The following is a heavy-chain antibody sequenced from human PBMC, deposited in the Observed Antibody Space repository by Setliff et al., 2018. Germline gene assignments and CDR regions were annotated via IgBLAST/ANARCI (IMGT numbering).Heavy chain of an antibody. CDR3: AAVGSGYDRY. CDR2: IRYDSSTK. Sequence: GGSLRLSCVASGFDFSSYGMHWVRQAPGKGLEWVSLIRYDSSTKDYADSVKGRFSVSRDNSRNTLYLQMNSLRVEDTAIYYCAAVGSGYDRYWGQGTLVTVSS. V-gene: IGHV3-30*02. J-gene: IGHJ4*02. D-gene: IGHD5-12*01. CDR1: GFDFSSYG.